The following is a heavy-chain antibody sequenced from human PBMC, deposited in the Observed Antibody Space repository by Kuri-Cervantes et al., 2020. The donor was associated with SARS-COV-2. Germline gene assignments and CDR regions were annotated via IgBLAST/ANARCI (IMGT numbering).Heavy chain of an antibody. D-gene: IGHD6-13*01. CDR3: ARVRGSHYYYYYMDV. CDR1: GGSFSGYY. Sequence: SETLSLTCAVFGGSFSGYYWTWIRQPPGKGLEWIGEVNHSGSTTYNPSLRSRVTISLDTSKNQFSLNLSSVTAADTAVYYCARVRGSHYYYYYMDVWGKGTTVTVSS. V-gene: IGHV4-34*01. J-gene: IGHJ6*03. CDR2: VNHSGST.